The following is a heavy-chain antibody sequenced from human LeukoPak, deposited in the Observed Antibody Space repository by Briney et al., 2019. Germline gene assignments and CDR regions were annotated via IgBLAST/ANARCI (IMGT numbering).Heavy chain of an antibody. CDR3: ARGDGYSLDY. Sequence: SETLSLTCTVSGGSISSGSYYWSWIRQPAGKGLEWIGRIYTSGSTNYNPSLKSRVTISVDTSKNQFSLKLSSVTAADTAVYYCARGDGYSLDYWGQGTLVTVSS. V-gene: IGHV4-61*02. J-gene: IGHJ4*02. CDR2: IYTSGST. CDR1: GGSISSGSYY. D-gene: IGHD5-24*01.